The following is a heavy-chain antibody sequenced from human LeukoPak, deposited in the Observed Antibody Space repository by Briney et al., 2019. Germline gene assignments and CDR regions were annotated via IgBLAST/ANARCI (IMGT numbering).Heavy chain of an antibody. CDR3: ARVKKGYCSSTSCYADAFDI. V-gene: IGHV4-39*01. Sequence: SETLSLTCTVSGGSISSSSYYWGWIRQPPGKGLEWIGSIYYSGSTYYNPSLKSRVTISVDTSKNQFSLKLSSVTAADTAVYYCARVKKGYCSSTSCYADAFDIWGQGTMVTVSS. D-gene: IGHD2-2*01. CDR2: IYYSGST. CDR1: GGSISSSSYY. J-gene: IGHJ3*02.